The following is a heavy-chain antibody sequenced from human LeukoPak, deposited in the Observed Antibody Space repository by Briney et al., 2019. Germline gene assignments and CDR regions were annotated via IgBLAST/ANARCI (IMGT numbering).Heavy chain of an antibody. J-gene: IGHJ4*02. Sequence: SETLSLTCTVSGGSISSSSDYWDWIRRPPEKGLEWIGGISNSGSTFYNPSLKSRVTISADTSKNQFSLKLSSVTAADTAVYYCPRRGSKYSVNDFRPSIDYWGQGTLVTVSS. CDR2: ISNSGST. D-gene: IGHD5/OR15-5a*01. CDR1: GGSISSSSDY. CDR3: PRRGSKYSVNDFRPSIDY. V-gene: IGHV4-39*01.